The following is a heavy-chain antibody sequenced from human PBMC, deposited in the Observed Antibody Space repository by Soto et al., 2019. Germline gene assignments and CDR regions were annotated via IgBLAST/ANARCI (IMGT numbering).Heavy chain of an antibody. CDR3: ARDWHYYDSSGYPRVYGMDV. CDR1: GGSISPYY. CDR2: IYYSGNT. D-gene: IGHD3-22*01. J-gene: IGHJ6*02. Sequence: PSETLSLTCTVSGGSISPYYWSWIRQPPGKGLEWIGYIYYSGNTEYNPSLKSRVTISVDTSKKQFSLKLSSVTAADTAVYYCARDWHYYDSSGYPRVYGMDVWGQGTTVTVSS. V-gene: IGHV4-59*01.